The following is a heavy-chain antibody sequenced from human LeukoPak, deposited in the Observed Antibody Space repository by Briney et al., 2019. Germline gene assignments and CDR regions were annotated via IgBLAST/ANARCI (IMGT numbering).Heavy chain of an antibody. Sequence: GGSLRLSCTASGFTFGSYDMNWVRQAPGKGLEWVSPISTGSNYIYYADAVKGRFTISRDNAKGSLYLKMSSLRAEDTAVYYCAKNVESKTLIRRSWFDPWGQGTLVTVSS. D-gene: IGHD2-21*01. CDR3: AKNVESKTLIRRSWFDP. CDR2: ISTGSNYI. CDR1: GFTFGSYD. V-gene: IGHV3-21*01. J-gene: IGHJ5*02.